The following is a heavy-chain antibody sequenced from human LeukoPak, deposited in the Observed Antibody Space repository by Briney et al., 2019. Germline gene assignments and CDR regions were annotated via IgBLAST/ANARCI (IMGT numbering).Heavy chain of an antibody. CDR2: ISRNGGST. V-gene: IGHV3-64D*06. Sequence: GGSLSLFCSASGFTFNSYPVHWVRQAPGKGLEYVSGISRNGGSTYYADSVKGRFTISRDNSKNTLYLQMSSLRAEDTAVYYCVKESGFMVAPNSAFDIWGQGTMVTVSS. D-gene: IGHD4/OR15-4a*01. CDR1: GFTFNSYP. J-gene: IGHJ3*02. CDR3: VKESGFMVAPNSAFDI.